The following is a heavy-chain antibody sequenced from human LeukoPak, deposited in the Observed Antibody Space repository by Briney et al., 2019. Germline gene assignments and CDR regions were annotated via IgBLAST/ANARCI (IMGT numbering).Heavy chain of an antibody. Sequence: GASVKGSCKASGCTFTSYGISWVRQAPGQGLEWMGWISAYNGNTNYAQKFQGRVTMTTDTSTSTAYMELRSLRSDDTAVYYCAREALRWLQFDPWGQGTLVTVSS. J-gene: IGHJ5*02. CDR3: AREALRWLQFDP. CDR2: ISAYNGNT. V-gene: IGHV1-18*01. D-gene: IGHD4-23*01. CDR1: GCTFTSYG.